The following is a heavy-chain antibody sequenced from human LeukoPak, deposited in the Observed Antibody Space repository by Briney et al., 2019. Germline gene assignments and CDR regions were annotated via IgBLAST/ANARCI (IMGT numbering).Heavy chain of an antibody. CDR3: ARWNHDLRYFAS. D-gene: IGHD1-14*01. CDR2: TYYRSKWYN. CDR1: GDSVSSNSVA. V-gene: IGHV6-1*01. J-gene: IGHJ5*01. Sequence: SQTLSLTCAISGDSVSSNSVAWNWIRQSPSRGLEWLGRTYYRSKWYNEYAESVKSRIIINSDTSKNQCSLQLNSVTPGDTAVYYCARWNHDLRYFASWGQGTLVTVSS.